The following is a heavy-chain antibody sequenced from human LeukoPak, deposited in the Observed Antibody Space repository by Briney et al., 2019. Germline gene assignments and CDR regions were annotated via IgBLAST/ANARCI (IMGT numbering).Heavy chain of an antibody. CDR2: IFYSGTT. CDR1: GXSISSNSYY. V-gene: IGHV4-39*01. J-gene: IGHJ4*02. CDR3: ARHLYSESNYF. D-gene: IGHD1-26*01. Sequence: PSETLSLTCTVSGXSISSNSYYWGWIPQTPGKGLEWIGSIFYSGTTYYNPSLKSRVTISIDTSKNQFSLRLSSVTAADTAVYFCARHLYSESNYFWGQGTLVTVSS.